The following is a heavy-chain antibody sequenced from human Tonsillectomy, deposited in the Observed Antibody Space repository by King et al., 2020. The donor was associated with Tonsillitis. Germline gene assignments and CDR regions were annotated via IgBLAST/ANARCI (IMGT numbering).Heavy chain of an antibody. D-gene: IGHD4-17*01. CDR3: ARAADYGPIRGAFDI. CDR2: IYYSGST. V-gene: IGHV4-31*01. J-gene: IGHJ3*02. Sequence: VQLQESGPGLVKPSQTLSLTCTVSGGSISSGGYYWSWIRQHPGKGLEWIGYIYYSGSTYYNPSLKSLVTISVDTSKKQFSLKLSSVTAADTAVYYCARAADYGPIRGAFDIWGQGTMVAVSS. CDR1: GGSISSGGYY.